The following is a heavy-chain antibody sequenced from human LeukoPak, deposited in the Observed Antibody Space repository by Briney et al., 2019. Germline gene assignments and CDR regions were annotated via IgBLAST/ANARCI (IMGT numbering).Heavy chain of an antibody. J-gene: IGHJ3*02. V-gene: IGHV3-23*01. Sequence: GGSLRLSCAASGFTFSSYAMSWVRQAPGKGLEWVSAISGGGGSTYYADSVKGRFTISRDNSKNTLFFQMNSLRAEDTAVYYCAKEGYSGYDAFDIWGQGTMVTVSS. CDR2: ISGGGGST. CDR1: GFTFSSYA. D-gene: IGHD5-12*01. CDR3: AKEGYSGYDAFDI.